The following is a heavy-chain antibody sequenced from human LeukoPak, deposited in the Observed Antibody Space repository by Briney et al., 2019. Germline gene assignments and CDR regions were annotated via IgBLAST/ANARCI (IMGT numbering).Heavy chain of an antibody. V-gene: IGHV3-23*01. J-gene: IGHJ4*02. CDR3: AKDSLYGDPRYYFDY. D-gene: IGHD4-17*01. CDR2: ISGSGGST. Sequence: QSGGSLRLSCAASGFTFSIYAMSWVRQAPGKGLEWVSAISGSGGSTYYADSVKGRFTISRDNSKNTLYLQMNSLRAEDTAVYYCAKDSLYGDPRYYFDYWGQGTLVTVSS. CDR1: GFTFSIYA.